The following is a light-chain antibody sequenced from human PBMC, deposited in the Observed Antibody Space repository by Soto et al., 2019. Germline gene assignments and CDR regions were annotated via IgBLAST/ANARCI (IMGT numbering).Light chain of an antibody. CDR1: SSDVGTYNR. J-gene: IGLJ1*01. CDR3: SLSTSGSTYV. V-gene: IGLV2-18*01. CDR2: EVS. Sequence: QSALTQPPSVSGSPGQSVTISCTGTSSDVGTYNRLSWYQQPPGTAPKLMIYEVSNRPSGVPDRFSGSKSGNTASLTISGLQAEDEADYYCSLSTSGSTYVFGTGTKVTVL.